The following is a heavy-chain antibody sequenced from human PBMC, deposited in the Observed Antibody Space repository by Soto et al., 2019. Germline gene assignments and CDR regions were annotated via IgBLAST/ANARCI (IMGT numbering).Heavy chain of an antibody. CDR3: TTGNDFWSGYYTGIRGLGY. CDR1: GFTFSNAW. Sequence: GGSLRLSCAASGFTFSNAWMSWVRQAPGKGLEWVGRIKSKTDGGTTDYAAPVKGRFNISRDDSKNTLYLQMNSLKTEETAVYYCTTGNDFWSGYYTGIRGLGYWGQGTLVTVSS. CDR2: IKSKTDGGTT. V-gene: IGHV3-15*01. D-gene: IGHD3-3*01. J-gene: IGHJ4*02.